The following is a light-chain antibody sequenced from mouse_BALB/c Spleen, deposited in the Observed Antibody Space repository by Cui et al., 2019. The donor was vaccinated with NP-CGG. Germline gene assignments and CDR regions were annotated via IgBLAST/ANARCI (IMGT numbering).Light chain of an antibody. V-gene: IGLV1*01. CDR1: TGAVTTSND. CDR3: ALWYSNHWV. Sequence: AVVTKDSALNPSPGETVTLTCRSSTGAVTTSNDANWVQEKPDHLFTGLIGGTNNRAPGVPARFSGSLIEDKAALTITGAQTEDEAIYFCALWYSNHWVFGGGTKLTVL. CDR2: GTN. J-gene: IGLJ1*01.